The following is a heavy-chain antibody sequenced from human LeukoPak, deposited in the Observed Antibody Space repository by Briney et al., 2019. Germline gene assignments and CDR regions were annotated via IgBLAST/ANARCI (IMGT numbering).Heavy chain of an antibody. CDR2: INTDGSST. D-gene: IGHD1-26*01. Sequence: GGSLRLPCAASGFTFSSYWMHWVRQAPGKGLVWVSRINTDGSSTNYADSVKGRFTIPRDNAKNTLYLQMNSLGAEDTAVYYCARPSGSYELGFDYWGQGTLVTVSS. J-gene: IGHJ4*02. V-gene: IGHV3-74*01. CDR1: GFTFSSYW. CDR3: ARPSGSYELGFDY.